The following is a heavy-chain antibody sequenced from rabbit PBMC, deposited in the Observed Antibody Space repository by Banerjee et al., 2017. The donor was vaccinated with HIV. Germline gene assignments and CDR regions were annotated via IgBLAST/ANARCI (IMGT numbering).Heavy chain of an antibody. V-gene: IGHV1S45*01. CDR3: ARRADYAGGGNFNL. J-gene: IGHJ4*01. CDR1: GFDLSTYYS. CDR2: IDVGSSGTT. D-gene: IGHD4-2*01. Sequence: QEQLEESGGDLVKPEGSLTLTCTASGFDLSTYYSICWVRQAPGKGLEWIACIDVGSSGTTYYANWAKGRFTISKTSSTTVTLQMTSLTAADTATYFCARRADYAGGGNFNLWGPGTLVTVS.